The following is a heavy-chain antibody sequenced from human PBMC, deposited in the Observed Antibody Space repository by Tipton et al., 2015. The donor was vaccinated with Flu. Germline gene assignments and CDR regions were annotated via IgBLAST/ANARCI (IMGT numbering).Heavy chain of an antibody. V-gene: IGHV4-61*02. Sequence: TLSLTCTVSGGSITSGGFYWTWIRQSAGKGLEWIGRMYPSGSTAYNPSLKSRATISGDTSKNQFSLRLSSVTAADTARYYCASGRFDGDAREGFFGYWGHGTLVTVSS. J-gene: IGHJ4*01. CDR1: GGSITSGGFY. CDR3: ASGRFDGDAREGFFGY. D-gene: IGHD5-24*01. CDR2: MYPSGST.